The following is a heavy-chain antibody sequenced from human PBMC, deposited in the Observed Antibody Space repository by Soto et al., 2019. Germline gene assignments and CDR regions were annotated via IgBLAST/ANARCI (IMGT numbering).Heavy chain of an antibody. V-gene: IGHV2-5*01. CDR3: GHRRPCIAYGD. J-gene: IGHJ4*02. CDR1: AFSLSNSGVG. CDR2: IYWNDDK. Sequence: PTAEKPSEAIALTCTFSAFSLSNSGVGVGWIRQPPGKALEWLALIYWNDDKRYSPSLKSRLTITKDTSKNQVVLTMTNMDPVDTATYYCGHRRPCIAYGDWGQGTLV. D-gene: IGHD6-13*01.